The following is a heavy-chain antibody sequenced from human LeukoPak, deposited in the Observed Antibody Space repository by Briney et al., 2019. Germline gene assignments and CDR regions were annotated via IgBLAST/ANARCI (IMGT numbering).Heavy chain of an antibody. D-gene: IGHD4-11*01. Sequence: PWASVTVSCKASGGTFSSYAISWVRQAPGQGLEWMGGIIPIFGTANYAQKFQGRVTITADESTSTAYMGLSSLRSEDTAVYYCATTRFTVTTPRYYYGMDVWGKGTTVTVSS. CDR1: GGTFSSYA. CDR2: IIPIFGTA. V-gene: IGHV1-69*13. J-gene: IGHJ6*04. CDR3: ATTRFTVTTPRYYYGMDV.